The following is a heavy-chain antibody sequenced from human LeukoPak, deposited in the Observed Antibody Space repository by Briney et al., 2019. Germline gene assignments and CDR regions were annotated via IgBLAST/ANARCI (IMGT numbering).Heavy chain of an antibody. J-gene: IGHJ4*02. CDR2: ISAYNGNT. Sequence: ASVKVSCKASGYTFTSYGISWVRQAPGQGLEWMGWISAYNGNTNYAQKLQGRVTMTTDTSTSTAYMELRSLGSDDTAVYYCARDTPDYYDFWSGRPKYDYWGQGTLVTVSS. V-gene: IGHV1-18*01. CDR3: ARDTPDYYDFWSGRPKYDY. CDR1: GYTFTSYG. D-gene: IGHD3-3*01.